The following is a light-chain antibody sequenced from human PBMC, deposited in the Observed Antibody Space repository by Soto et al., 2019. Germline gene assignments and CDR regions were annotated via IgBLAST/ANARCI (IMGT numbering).Light chain of an antibody. CDR2: DAS. CDR3: RHYNSYSEA. CDR1: QGISTW. J-gene: IGKJ1*01. Sequence: DIQMTQSPYTLSASVGDRVTITCRASQGISTWLAWYQQKPGTAPKLLIYDASSLESGVPSRFSGSGSGTEFTLTISSLQPDVFATYYCRHYNSYSEAFGQGTKVDIK. V-gene: IGKV1-5*01.